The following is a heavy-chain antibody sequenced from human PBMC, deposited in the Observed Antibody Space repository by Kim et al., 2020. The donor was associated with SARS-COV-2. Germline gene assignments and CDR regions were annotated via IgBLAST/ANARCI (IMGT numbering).Heavy chain of an antibody. V-gene: IGHV3-23*01. CDR3: TRGVGDY. J-gene: IGHJ4*02. Sequence: YANSVKGRFTISRDNAKSVLCLQMDSLRVEDTAIYYCTRGVGDYWGQGTQVTVSS. D-gene: IGHD3-16*01.